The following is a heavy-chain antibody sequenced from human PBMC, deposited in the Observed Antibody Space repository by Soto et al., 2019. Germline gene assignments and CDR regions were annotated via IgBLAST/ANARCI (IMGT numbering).Heavy chain of an antibody. V-gene: IGHV1-69*13. J-gene: IGHJ6*02. CDR2: IIPIFRTA. D-gene: IGHD2-15*01. Sequence: SVKVSCKASGGTFSSYAISWVRQAPGQGLEWMGGIIPIFRTADYAQKFQGRVAITADESTSTAYMELSSLRSEDTAVYYCASVETHRYYYGMDVSGQGTTVTVPS. CDR3: ASVETHRYYYGMDV. CDR1: GGTFSSYA.